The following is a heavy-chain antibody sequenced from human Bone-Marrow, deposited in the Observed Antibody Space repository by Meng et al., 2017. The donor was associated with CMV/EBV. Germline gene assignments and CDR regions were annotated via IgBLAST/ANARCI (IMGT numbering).Heavy chain of an antibody. CDR3: ASGILPWNYYYGMDV. Sequence: GESLKISCAASGFTVSSNYMSWVRQAPGKGLEWVSVIYSGGSTYYADSVKGRFTISRDNSKNTLYLQMNSLRAEDTAVYYCASGILPWNYYYGMDVWGQGTTVTVSS. CDR1: GFTVSSNY. V-gene: IGHV3-66*02. J-gene: IGHJ6*02. D-gene: IGHD1-14*01. CDR2: IYSGGST.